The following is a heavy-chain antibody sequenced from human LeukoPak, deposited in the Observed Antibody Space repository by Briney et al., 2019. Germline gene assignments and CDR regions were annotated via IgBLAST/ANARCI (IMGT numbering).Heavy chain of an antibody. D-gene: IGHD4-11*01. CDR3: ARDGTTPMSNFYYAMDV. Sequence: PGGSLRLSCAASGXTFSSYVMNWVRQAPGKGLEWVSYISSGGSSIYYADSVKGRFTISRDNAKNSLYLQMNSLRVEDTAVYYCARDGTTPMSNFYYAMDVWGQGTPVTVSS. V-gene: IGHV3-48*03. CDR2: ISSGGSSI. CDR1: GXTFSSYV. J-gene: IGHJ6*02.